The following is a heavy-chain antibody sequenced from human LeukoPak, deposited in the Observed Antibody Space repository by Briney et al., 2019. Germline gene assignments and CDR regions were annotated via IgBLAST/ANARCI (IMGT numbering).Heavy chain of an antibody. CDR2: ISAYNGNI. CDR1: GYTFTSYG. CDR3: ARIGYSYGYDYYYGMDV. D-gene: IGHD5-18*01. J-gene: IGHJ6*02. V-gene: IGHV1-18*01. Sequence: GASVKVSCKASGYTFTSYGISWVRQAPGQGLEWMGWISAYNGNINYARKLQGRVTMTTDTSTSTAYMELRSLRSDDTAVYYCARIGYSYGYDYYYGMDVWGQGTTVTVSS.